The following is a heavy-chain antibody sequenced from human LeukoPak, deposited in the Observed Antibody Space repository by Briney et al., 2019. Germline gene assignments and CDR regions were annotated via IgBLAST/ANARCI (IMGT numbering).Heavy chain of an antibody. CDR1: GFTFRSYG. Sequence: PGRSLRLSCAASGFTFRSYGMHWVRQAPGKGLEWVAVIWYDGSNKYYADSVKGRFTISRGNSKNTLYLQMNSLRAEDTAVYYCARDAGRYFDWLGYWGQGTLVTVSS. J-gene: IGHJ4*02. V-gene: IGHV3-33*01. CDR3: ARDAGRYFDWLGY. D-gene: IGHD3-9*01. CDR2: IWYDGSNK.